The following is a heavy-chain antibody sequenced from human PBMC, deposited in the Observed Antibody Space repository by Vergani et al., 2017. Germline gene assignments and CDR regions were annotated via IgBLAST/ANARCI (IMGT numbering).Heavy chain of an antibody. CDR1: GFTFSSYG. V-gene: IGHV3-30*18. CDR3: AKTNGLDSSDFDY. J-gene: IGHJ4*02. Sequence: QVQLVESGGGVVQPGRSLRLSCAASGFTFSSYGMHWVRQAPGKGLEWVAVISYDGSYKYYADSVKGRFTISRYNSKNTLYLQMNSLRAEDTAVYYCAKTNGLDSSDFDYWGQGTLVTVSS. D-gene: IGHD3-22*01. CDR2: ISYDGSYK.